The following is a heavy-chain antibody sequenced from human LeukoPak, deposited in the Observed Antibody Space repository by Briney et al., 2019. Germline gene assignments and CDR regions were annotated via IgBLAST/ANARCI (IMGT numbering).Heavy chain of an antibody. Sequence: PGGSLRLSCAASGFTFSSYWMHWVRQAPGKGLVWVSRINSDGSSTSYADSVKGRFTISRDNARNTLYLQMNSLRAEDTAVYYCAKDDYYDSSGYLGVFDYWGQGTLVTVSS. CDR3: AKDDYYDSSGYLGVFDY. D-gene: IGHD3-22*01. CDR2: INSDGSST. CDR1: GFTFSSYW. V-gene: IGHV3-74*01. J-gene: IGHJ4*02.